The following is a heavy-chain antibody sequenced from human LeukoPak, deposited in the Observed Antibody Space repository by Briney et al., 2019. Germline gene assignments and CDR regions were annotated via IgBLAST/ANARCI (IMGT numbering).Heavy chain of an antibody. D-gene: IGHD1-26*01. J-gene: IGHJ4*02. Sequence: PGGSLRLSCAASGFTFSSYGMHWVRQAPGKGLEWVAVISYDGSNKYYADSVKGRFTISRDNSKNTLYLQMNSLRAEDTAVYYCATSYLLDYWGQGTLVTVSS. CDR1: GFTFSSYG. V-gene: IGHV3-30*03. CDR3: ATSYLLDY. CDR2: ISYDGSNK.